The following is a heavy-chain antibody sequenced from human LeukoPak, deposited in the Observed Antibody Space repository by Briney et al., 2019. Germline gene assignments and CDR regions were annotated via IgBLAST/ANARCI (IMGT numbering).Heavy chain of an antibody. D-gene: IGHD6-19*01. J-gene: IGHJ4*02. CDR3: AREWGPIAVSGGPGY. V-gene: IGHV3-33*01. CDR2: I. CDR1: GFTFSNYG. Sequence: GRSLRLSCAASGFTFSNYGMHWVRQTPGKGLEWVALIKGRFTISRDNSKNTLFLQMNSLRAEDTAVYYCAREWGPIAVSGGPGYWGQGALVTVSS.